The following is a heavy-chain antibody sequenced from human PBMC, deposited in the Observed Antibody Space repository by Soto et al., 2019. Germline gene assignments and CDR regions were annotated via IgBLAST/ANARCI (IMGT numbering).Heavy chain of an antibody. CDR3: ARDLMPNDRGLGDLAY. V-gene: IGHV3-21*02. D-gene: IGHD3-22*01. J-gene: IGHJ4*02. CDR1: GFTFNKYS. Sequence: EVRLVESGGGLVKPGGSLRLSCAASGFTFNKYSMNWVRQAPGKGLEWVSSITSKTGDQYYADSVKGRFIISRDNTNNSQSLQVTSLRDEDTAVYYCARDLMPNDRGLGDLAYWGQGTLVTVSS. CDR2: ITSKTGDQ.